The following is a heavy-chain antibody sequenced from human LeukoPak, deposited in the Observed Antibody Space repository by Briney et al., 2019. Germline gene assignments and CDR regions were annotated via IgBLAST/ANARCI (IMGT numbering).Heavy chain of an antibody. V-gene: IGHV4-39*01. Sequence: SETLSLTCTVSGGSISSSSYYWGWIRQPPGKGLEWIGSIYYSGSTYYNPSLKSRVTISVDTSKNQFSLKLSSVTAADTAVYYCARSRVRGTRLNWFDPWGQGTLVTVSS. J-gene: IGHJ5*02. CDR1: GGSISSSSYY. D-gene: IGHD1-1*01. CDR3: ARSRVRGTRLNWFDP. CDR2: IYYSGST.